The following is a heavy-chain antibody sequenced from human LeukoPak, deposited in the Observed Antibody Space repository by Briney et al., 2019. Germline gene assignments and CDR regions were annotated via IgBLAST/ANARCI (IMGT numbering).Heavy chain of an antibody. J-gene: IGHJ4*02. CDR3: ARRGAAGTYYFDY. D-gene: IGHD6-13*01. CDR2: ISGSGGGT. V-gene: IGHV3-23*01. Sequence: GGSLRLSCVASGFTFSSYVMSWVRQAPGKGLEWVSAISGSGGGTYYADSVKGRFTISRDNSKNTLYLQSNSLRAEDTAVYCCARRGAAGTYYFDYWGQGTLVTVSS. CDR1: GFTFSSYV.